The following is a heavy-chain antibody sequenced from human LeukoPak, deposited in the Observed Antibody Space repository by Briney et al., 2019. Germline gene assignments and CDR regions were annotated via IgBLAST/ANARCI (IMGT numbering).Heavy chain of an antibody. J-gene: IGHJ4*02. CDR3: ARVRGLGELFAFDY. V-gene: IGHV3-30-3*01. Sequence: GGSLRLSCAASGFTFSSYAMHWVRQAPGKGLEWVAVISYDGSNKYYADSVKGRFTISRDNSKNTLYLQMNSLRAEDTAVYYCARVRGLGELFAFDYWGQGTLVTVSS. D-gene: IGHD3-10*01. CDR1: GFTFSSYA. CDR2: ISYDGSNK.